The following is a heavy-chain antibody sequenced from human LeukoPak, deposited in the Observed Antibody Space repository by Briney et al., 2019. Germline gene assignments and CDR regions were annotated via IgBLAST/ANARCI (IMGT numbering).Heavy chain of an antibody. D-gene: IGHD5-18*01. J-gene: IGHJ5*02. CDR2: INHSGST. Sequence: SETLSLTCAVYGGSFSGYYWSWIRQPPGKVLEWIGEINHSGSTNYNPSLKSRVTISVDTSKNQFSLKLSSVTAADTAVYYCARSYSYGYSGWFDPWGQGTLVTVSS. V-gene: IGHV4-34*01. CDR1: GGSFSGYY. CDR3: ARSYSYGYSGWFDP.